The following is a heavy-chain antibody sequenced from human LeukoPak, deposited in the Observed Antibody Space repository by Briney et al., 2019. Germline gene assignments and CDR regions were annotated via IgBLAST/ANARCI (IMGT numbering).Heavy chain of an antibody. CDR3: AREADYCGGDCYSN. D-gene: IGHD2-21*02. J-gene: IGHJ4*02. CDR1: GGSIGSYY. V-gene: IGHV4-59*01. Sequence: SETLSLTCTVSGGSIGSYYWSWIRQPPGKGLEWIGYIYYSGSTNYNPSLKSRVTISVDTSKNQFSLKLSSVTAADTAVYYCAREADYCGGDCYSNWGQGTLVTVSS. CDR2: IYYSGST.